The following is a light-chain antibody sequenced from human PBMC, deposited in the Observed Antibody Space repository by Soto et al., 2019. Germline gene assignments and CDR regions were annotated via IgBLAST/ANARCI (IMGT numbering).Light chain of an antibody. CDR1: SSNLGAGYD. CDR2: TDN. V-gene: IGLV1-40*01. Sequence: QSVLTQPPSVSVAPGQRVPISCTGSSSNLGAGYDVYWYQPVPGTSPKLLIYTDNNRPSGVPDRFSGSKSGTSASLAITWLQAEDEAVYYCQSYDNSLSGSVVLGGGTKLTVL. CDR3: QSYDNSLSGSVV. J-gene: IGLJ2*01.